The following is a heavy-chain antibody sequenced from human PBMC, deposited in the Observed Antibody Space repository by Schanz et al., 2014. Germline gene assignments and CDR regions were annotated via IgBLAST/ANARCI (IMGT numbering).Heavy chain of an antibody. CDR1: GFTFSSYA. CDR2: INTGVNT. CDR3: ARPALWFGDNCFDP. D-gene: IGHD3-10*01. Sequence: EVQLVQSGGGLVQPGGSLRLSCAASGFTFSSYAMSWVRQAPGKGLEWVSAINTGVNTYYADSVKGRFTISRDNSRNTLYLQMNSLRAEDTAVYYCARPALWFGDNCFDPWGQGTLVTVSS. J-gene: IGHJ5*02. V-gene: IGHV3-23*04.